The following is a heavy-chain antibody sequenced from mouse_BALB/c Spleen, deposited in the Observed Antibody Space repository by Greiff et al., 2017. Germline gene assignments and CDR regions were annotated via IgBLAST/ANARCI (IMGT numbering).Heavy chain of an antibody. Sequence: VKLQESAAELARPGASVTMSCTASGYTFTSYTMHWVKQRPGQGLEWIGYINPSSGYTEYNQKFKDKTTLTADKSTSTSYMQLSSLTSEDSAVYYCARSGSIYAMDYWGQGTSVTVSS. V-gene: IGHV1-4*02. CDR1: GYTFTSYT. J-gene: IGHJ4*01. D-gene: IGHD1-1*01. CDR3: ARSGSIYAMDY. CDR2: INPSSGYT.